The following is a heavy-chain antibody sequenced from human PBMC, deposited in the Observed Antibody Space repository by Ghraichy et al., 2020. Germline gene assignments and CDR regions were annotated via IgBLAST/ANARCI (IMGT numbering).Heavy chain of an antibody. Sequence: GESLRLSCAASGFTFSNYAMSWVRQAPGKGLEWVSAITGSGDGTYDTDSAKGRFTISRDNSKNTLYLQMNSLRAEDTAIYYCAKEKAAVGQGAFDYWGQGVLVTVSS. CDR2: ITGSGDGT. D-gene: IGHD6-13*01. CDR1: GFTFSNYA. CDR3: AKEKAAVGQGAFDY. J-gene: IGHJ4*02. V-gene: IGHV3-23*01.